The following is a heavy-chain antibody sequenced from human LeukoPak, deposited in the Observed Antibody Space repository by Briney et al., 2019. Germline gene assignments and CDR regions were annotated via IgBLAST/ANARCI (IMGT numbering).Heavy chain of an antibody. V-gene: IGHV4-31*03. CDR2: IYYSGST. J-gene: IGHJ6*02. Sequence: PSETLSLTCIVSGGSLSSGGYYWSWIRQHPGKGLEWIGYIYYSGSTYYNPSLKSRVTVSVDTSKNQFSLKLSSVTAADTAVYYCAREGRSYYYYGMDVWGQGTTVTVSS. CDR3: AREGRSYYYYGMDV. CDR1: GGSLSSGGYY.